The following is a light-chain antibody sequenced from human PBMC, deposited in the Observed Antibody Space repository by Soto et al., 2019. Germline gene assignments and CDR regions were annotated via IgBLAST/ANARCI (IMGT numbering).Light chain of an antibody. J-gene: IGKJ1*01. CDR1: QTIRTF. CDR3: QQSYSTPWT. V-gene: IGKV1-39*01. Sequence: DIQMTQSPSSLSASLGDRVTITCRASQTIRTFLNWYQQKPGKAPKVLIYAASRLQSGVPSRFSGSGSGTDFILTITSLQPEDFATYFCQQSYSTPWTFGQGTKVEI. CDR2: AAS.